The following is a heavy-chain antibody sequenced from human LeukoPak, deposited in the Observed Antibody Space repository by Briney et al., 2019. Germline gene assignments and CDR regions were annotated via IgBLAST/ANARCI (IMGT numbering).Heavy chain of an antibody. V-gene: IGHV3-7*01. D-gene: IGHD3-10*01. Sequence: PGGSLRLSCAASGFTFNSYWMSWVRQAPGKGLEWVANIKQDGSEKYYVDSVKGRFTISRDNAKNSAYLQMNSLRAEDTAVYYCARQLGGSGSYWGQGTLVTVSS. J-gene: IGHJ4*02. CDR2: IKQDGSEK. CDR3: ARQLGGSGSY. CDR1: GFTFNSYW.